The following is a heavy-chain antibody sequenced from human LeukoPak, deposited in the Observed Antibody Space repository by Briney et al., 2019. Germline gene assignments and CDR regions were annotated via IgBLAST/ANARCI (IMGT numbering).Heavy chain of an antibody. CDR2: ISPNSGGT. Sequence: ASVKVSCKASGYTFTGYYMHWVRQAPGQGLEWMGWISPNSGGTNYAQKFRGRLSVTRDMSSSTLFMELRGLTSDDTAVYYCARDQSWEFDYWGLGTLVTVSS. CDR3: ARDQSWEFDY. D-gene: IGHD6-13*01. J-gene: IGHJ4*02. CDR1: GYTFTGYY. V-gene: IGHV1-2*02.